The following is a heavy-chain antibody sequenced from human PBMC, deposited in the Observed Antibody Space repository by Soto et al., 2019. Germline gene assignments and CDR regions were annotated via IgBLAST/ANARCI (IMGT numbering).Heavy chain of an antibody. D-gene: IGHD2-2*01. V-gene: IGHV4-39*07. CDR3: TRLSCSGNSCSVGGAFDV. CDR1: GGSITSSGSA. J-gene: IGHJ3*01. CDR2: IDYSGNI. Sequence: PSETLSLTCNASGGSITSSGSAWGWIRQSPGKGLEWIGSIDYSGNIYYIPSLKSRVTISVDTSKNQISLKLISVTAADTAVYYCTRLSCSGNSCSVGGAFDVWGQGTTVTVSS.